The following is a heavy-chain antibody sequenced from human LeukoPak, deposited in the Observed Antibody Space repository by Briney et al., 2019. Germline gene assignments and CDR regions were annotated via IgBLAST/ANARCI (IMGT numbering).Heavy chain of an antibody. CDR1: GFTFSIYG. Sequence: GGSLRLSCAASGFTFSIYGMHWVRQAPRKGLEWVGRSRNRAKSYTTDYAASVKGRFTISRDDSKSTLYLQMNSLETEDTAVYYCSRDATGDHWGQGTLVSVSS. CDR3: SRDATGDH. V-gene: IGHV3-72*01. CDR2: SRNRAKSYTT. J-gene: IGHJ4*02.